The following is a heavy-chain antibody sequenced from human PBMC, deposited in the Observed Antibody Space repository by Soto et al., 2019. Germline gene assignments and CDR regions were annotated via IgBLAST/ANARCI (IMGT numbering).Heavy chain of an antibody. D-gene: IGHD6-6*01. V-gene: IGHV4-59*01. J-gene: IGHJ2*01. Sequence: WTWIRQPPGKGLESVGYIDYSGNTNYNPSLKSRVTISLDTSKNQFSLKLSSVTAADTAVYYCAREEYSNSSFFGYWYFDLWGRGTQVTVSS. CDR2: IDYSGNT. CDR3: AREEYSNSSFFGYWYFDL.